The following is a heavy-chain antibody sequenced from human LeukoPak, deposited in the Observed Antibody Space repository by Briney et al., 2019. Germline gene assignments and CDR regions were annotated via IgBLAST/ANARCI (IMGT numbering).Heavy chain of an antibody. Sequence: SETLSLTCTVSGGYISTYYWSWIRQPAGKGLEWIGHIDTSGTTNYNPSLKSRVTMSTDTSKNQFSLKLSSVTAADTAIYYCARDAKYYYGSRTFFFFEYWGQGTLLTVSS. CDR3: ARDAKYYYGSRTFFFFEY. CDR2: IDTSGTT. D-gene: IGHD3-10*01. V-gene: IGHV4-4*07. CDR1: GGYISTYY. J-gene: IGHJ4*02.